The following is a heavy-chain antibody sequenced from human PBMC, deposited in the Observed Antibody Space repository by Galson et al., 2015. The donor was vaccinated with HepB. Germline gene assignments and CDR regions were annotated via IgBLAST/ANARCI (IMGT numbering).Heavy chain of an antibody. V-gene: IGHV3-30*18. Sequence: SLRLSCAASGFTFSSYGMHWVRQAPGKGLEWVAVISYDGSNKYYADSVKGRFTISRDNSKNTLYLQMNSLRAEDTAVYYCAKSTFDYYGSGSSRYYYGMDVWGQGTTVTVSS. J-gene: IGHJ6*02. CDR2: ISYDGSNK. CDR1: GFTFSSYG. D-gene: IGHD3-10*01. CDR3: AKSTFDYYGSGSSRYYYGMDV.